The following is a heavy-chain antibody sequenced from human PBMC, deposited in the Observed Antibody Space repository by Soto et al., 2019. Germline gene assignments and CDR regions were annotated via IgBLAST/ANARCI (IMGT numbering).Heavy chain of an antibody. CDR3: AKGAVYSNRPSGYYGMDV. D-gene: IGHD4-4*01. Sequence: PGGSLRLSCAASGFTFSSYGMHWVRQAPGKGLEWVAVISYDGSNKYYADFVKGRFTISRDNSKNTLYLQMNSLRAEDTAVYYCAKGAVYSNRPSGYYGMDVWGQGTTVTVSS. CDR1: GFTFSSYG. J-gene: IGHJ6*02. CDR2: ISYDGSNK. V-gene: IGHV3-30*18.